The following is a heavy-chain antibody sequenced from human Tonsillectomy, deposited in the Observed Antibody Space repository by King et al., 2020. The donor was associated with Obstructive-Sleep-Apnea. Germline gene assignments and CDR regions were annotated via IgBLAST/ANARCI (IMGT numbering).Heavy chain of an antibody. J-gene: IGHJ3*02. CDR1: GFTFSSYG. V-gene: IGHV3-33*01. D-gene: IGHD6-13*01. CDR3: AGMYRSSWFDAAFDI. CDR2: IWYDGSNK. Sequence: VQLVESGGGVVQPGRSLRLSCAASGFTFSSYGMHWVLQAPGKGLEWVAGIWYDGSNKYYADSGKGRFNISRDNSKNTLSLQMNSLRAEYTAVYYCAGMYRSSWFDAAFDIWGQGTMVTVSS.